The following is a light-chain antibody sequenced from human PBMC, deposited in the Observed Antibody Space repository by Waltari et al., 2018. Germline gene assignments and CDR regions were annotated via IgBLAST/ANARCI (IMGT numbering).Light chain of an antibody. Sequence: QSALTQPASVSGSPGQSITISCTGTSSDVGGYNYVSWYQQHPATTPKLIIFDVNCRPSGVSHRFSGSKSGNTASLTISGLQAEDEADYYCGSYTTRATHVFGIGTKVTVL. CDR3: GSYTTRATHV. CDR1: SSDVGGYNY. CDR2: DVN. J-gene: IGLJ1*01. V-gene: IGLV2-14*03.